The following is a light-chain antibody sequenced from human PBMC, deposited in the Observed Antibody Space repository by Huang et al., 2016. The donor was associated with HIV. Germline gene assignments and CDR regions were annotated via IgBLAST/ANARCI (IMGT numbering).Light chain of an antibody. CDR2: AAS. CDR3: QQSYSTPWT. V-gene: IGKV1-39*01. J-gene: IGKJ1*01. CDR1: QSISNY. Sequence: DIQMTQSPSSLSASVGDRVTITCRASQSISNYFNWYQQKPGKAPKLLIYAASSLQSGVPSGFSGSGSGTDFTLTINSLQPEDFATYYCQQSYSTPWTFGQGTKVEIK.